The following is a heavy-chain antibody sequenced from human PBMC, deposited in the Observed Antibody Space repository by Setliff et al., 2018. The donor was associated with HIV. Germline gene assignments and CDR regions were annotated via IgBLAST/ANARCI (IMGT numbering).Heavy chain of an antibody. D-gene: IGHD2-2*01. CDR3: ARDFGGYCSSMSCPCLFDP. V-gene: IGHV1-2*04. J-gene: IGHJ5*02. CDR2: INPKSDGT. Sequence: ASVKVSCKASGYSFTDYYIHWVRQAPGQGLEWMGWINPKSDGTNYAQQFQGWITMTRDTSISTAYMELSRLRSDDTAVYYFARDFGGYCSSMSCPCLFDPWGQGTLVTVSS. CDR1: GYSFTDYY.